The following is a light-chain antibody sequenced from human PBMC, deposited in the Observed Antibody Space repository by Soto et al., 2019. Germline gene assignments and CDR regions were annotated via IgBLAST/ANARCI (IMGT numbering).Light chain of an antibody. CDR2: DAS. CDR3: QQYTSYSWT. J-gene: IGKJ1*01. CDR1: QSINSW. Sequence: DIQMTQSPSSLSASVGDRLTIACLASQSINSWLAWYQQKPGKAPQILIYDASTLKSGVPSRFSASGSGTEFTLIISSLQPDDFATYYCQQYTSYSWTFGQGTKVDIK. V-gene: IGKV1-5*01.